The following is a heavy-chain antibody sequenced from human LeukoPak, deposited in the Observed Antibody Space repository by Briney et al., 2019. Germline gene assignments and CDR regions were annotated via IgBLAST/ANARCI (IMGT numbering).Heavy chain of an antibody. Sequence: GGSLRHSCAASGFISSSYPMSWVRQAPGKGLEWVSAISGTAENTYYADSVKGRFSISRDNSRNTVHLQMNSLRPEDKAVYYCANQRGGFWGQGTLVTVSS. V-gene: IGHV3-23*01. CDR1: GFISSSYP. J-gene: IGHJ4*02. D-gene: IGHD3-10*01. CDR3: ANQRGGF. CDR2: ISGTAENT.